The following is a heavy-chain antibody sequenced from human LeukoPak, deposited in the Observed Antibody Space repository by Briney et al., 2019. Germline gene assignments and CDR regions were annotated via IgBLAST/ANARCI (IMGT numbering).Heavy chain of an antibody. V-gene: IGHV4-59*08. J-gene: IGHJ4*02. Sequence: SETLSLTCTVSGGSISSYYWSWIRQPPGKGLEWVGYIYYSGSTNYNPSLKSRVTISVDTSKNQSSLKLSSVTAADTAVYYCARQAMGRSIYFDYWGQGTLVTVSS. CDR3: ARQAMGRSIYFDY. CDR2: IYYSGST. CDR1: GGSISSYY. D-gene: IGHD1-26*01.